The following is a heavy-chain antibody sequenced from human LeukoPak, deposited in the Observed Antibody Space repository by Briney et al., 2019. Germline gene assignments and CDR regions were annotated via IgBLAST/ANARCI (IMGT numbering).Heavy chain of an antibody. CDR3: ARPQVVVLNPFDY. V-gene: IGHV3-23*01. CDR2: ITGSADRT. Sequence: PGGSLRLSCAASGFTFSTYAMSWVRQAPGKGREWVSAITGSADRTHYADSVKGRFTISRDNSKNIVYLQMNSLRAKDTDVYFCARPQVVVLNPFDYWGQGTLVTVSS. CDR1: GFTFSTYA. D-gene: IGHD3-10*01. J-gene: IGHJ4*02.